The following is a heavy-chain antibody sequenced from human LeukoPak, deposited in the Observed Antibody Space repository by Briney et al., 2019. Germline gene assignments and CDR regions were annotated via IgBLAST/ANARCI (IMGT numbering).Heavy chain of an antibody. CDR1: GGSISSGSYY. V-gene: IGHV4-61*09. D-gene: IGHD3-3*01. CDR2: IYTRGST. CDR3: ARVLGGVLRFLEWLPQDGAFDI. J-gene: IGHJ3*02. Sequence: PSQTLSLTCTVSGGSISSGSYYWSWIRQPAGKGLEWIGHIYTRGSTNYNPSLKSRITISIDTSKNQCSLKLSSVTAADTAVYYCARVLGGVLRFLEWLPQDGAFDIWGQGTMVTVSS.